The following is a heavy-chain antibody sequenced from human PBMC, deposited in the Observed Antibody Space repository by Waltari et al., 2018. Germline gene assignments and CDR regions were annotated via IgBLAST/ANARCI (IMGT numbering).Heavy chain of an antibody. J-gene: IGHJ4*02. V-gene: IGHV1-24*01. CDR3: ATALWFGEASYFDC. CDR2: VETEVVET. Sequence: QVQLVQSGAEVQKPGASVKVSCKVSGSTLTELSMHRVRQAPGNGLEWMGGVETEVVETNSAQKCQGRVTRTEERSTDTAYMELSSLRSEDTAVYYCATALWFGEASYFDCWGQGTLVTVSS. CDR1: GSTLTELS. D-gene: IGHD3-10*01.